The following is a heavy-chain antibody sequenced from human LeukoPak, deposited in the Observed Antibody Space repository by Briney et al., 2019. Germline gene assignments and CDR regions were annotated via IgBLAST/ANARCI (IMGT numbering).Heavy chain of an antibody. J-gene: IGHJ4*02. CDR1: GFTFSDCW. Sequence: PGRSLRLSCAASGFTFSDCWMSWVRQTPGKGLEWVANIKDDGSEIYYVDSVKGRFTISRDNAKNSLYLQMNSLRAEDTAVYYCASGPDLYGGNSNFDYWGQGTLVTVSS. CDR2: IKDDGSEI. CDR3: ASGPDLYGGNSNFDY. V-gene: IGHV3-7*03. D-gene: IGHD4-23*01.